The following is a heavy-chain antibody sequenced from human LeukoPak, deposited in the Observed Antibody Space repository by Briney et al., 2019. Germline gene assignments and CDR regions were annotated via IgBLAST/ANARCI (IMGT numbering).Heavy chain of an antibody. CDR1: GGSISSSSYY. J-gene: IGHJ4*02. Sequence: SETLSLTCTVSGGSISSSSYYWAWIRQPPGKGLEWVGSIYYSGTTYYNPSLKSRVTISVDTSKNQFSLKLTSVTAADTAVYYCASGPGGSALFNWGQGTLVTVSS. D-gene: IGHD4-23*01. V-gene: IGHV4-39*07. CDR2: IYYSGTT. CDR3: ASGPGGSALFN.